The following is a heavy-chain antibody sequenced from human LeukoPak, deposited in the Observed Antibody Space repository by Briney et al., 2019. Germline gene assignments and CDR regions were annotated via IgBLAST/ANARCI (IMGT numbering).Heavy chain of an antibody. CDR3: ARVFTVVRVWGSYRNNWFDP. D-gene: IGHD3-16*02. V-gene: IGHV1-18*01. J-gene: IGHJ5*02. CDR2: ISAYNGNT. Sequence: ASVKVSCKASGYTFTSYGISWVRQAPGQGLEWMGWISAYNGNTNYAQKLQGRVTMTTDTSTSTAYMELRSLRSDDTAVYYCARVFTVVRVWGSYRNNWFDPWGQGTPVTVSS. CDR1: GYTFTSYG.